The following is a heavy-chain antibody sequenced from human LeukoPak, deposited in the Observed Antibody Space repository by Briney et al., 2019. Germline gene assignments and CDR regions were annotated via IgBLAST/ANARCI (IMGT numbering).Heavy chain of an antibody. V-gene: IGHV1-8*03. CDR3: AKVVYYYSSGPPGDY. D-gene: IGHD3-22*01. J-gene: IGHJ4*02. CDR2: MNPNSGNT. Sequence: ASVKVSCKASGYTFTSYDINWVRQATGQGLEWMGWMNPNSGNTGYAQKFQGRVTITRNTSISTAYMEPSSLRSEDTAVYYCAKVVYYYSSGPPGDYWGQGTLVTVSS. CDR1: GYTFTSYD.